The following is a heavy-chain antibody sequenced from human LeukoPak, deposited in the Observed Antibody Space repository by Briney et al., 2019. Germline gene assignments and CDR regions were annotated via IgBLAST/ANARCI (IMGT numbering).Heavy chain of an antibody. V-gene: IGHV1-69*13. CDR3: ARGPFSRSMIVVGPNFDY. Sequence: GASVKVSCKASGGTFSSYAISWVRQAPGQGLEWMGGIIPIFGTANYAQKFQGRVTITADESTSTAYMELSSLRSEDTAVYHCARGPFSRSMIVVGPNFDYWGQGTLVTVSS. CDR2: IIPIFGTA. D-gene: IGHD3-22*01. J-gene: IGHJ4*02. CDR1: GGTFSSYA.